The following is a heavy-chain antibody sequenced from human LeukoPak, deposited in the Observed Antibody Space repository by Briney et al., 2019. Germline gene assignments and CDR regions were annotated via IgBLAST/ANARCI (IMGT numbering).Heavy chain of an antibody. J-gene: IGHJ5*02. V-gene: IGHV1-8*01. CDR1: GYTFTNYD. D-gene: IGHD3-22*01. Sequence: GASVKVFCKASGYTFTNYDINWVRQAAGQGLEWMGWMKPDSGATVYAEKFRGRVTLTSDTSTSTAYMELSGLRSEDTAVYFCARTYYDGSRNPNWFDPWGQGTLVTVPS. CDR2: MKPDSGAT. CDR3: ARTYYDGSRNPNWFDP.